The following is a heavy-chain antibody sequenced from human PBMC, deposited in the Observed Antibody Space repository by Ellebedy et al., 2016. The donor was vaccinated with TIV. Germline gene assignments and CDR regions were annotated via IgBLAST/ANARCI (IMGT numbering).Heavy chain of an antibody. V-gene: IGHV3-23*01. CDR1: GFTFSCCA. Sequence: PGGSLRLSCAASGFTFSCCAMSWVRQATGKGLEWVSVIDNRGYTTYADSVKGRFTISRDNSKNTLVLQMNSLRADDTAVYYCAKLEGISSWYADYWGQGTLVTVSS. J-gene: IGHJ4*02. CDR3: AKLEGISSWYADY. CDR2: IDNRGYTT. D-gene: IGHD6-13*01.